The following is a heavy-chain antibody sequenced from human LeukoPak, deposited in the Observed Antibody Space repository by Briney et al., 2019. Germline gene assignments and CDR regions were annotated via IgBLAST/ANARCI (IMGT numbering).Heavy chain of an antibody. Sequence: GGSLRLSCVASGFTFINYVMSWVRQVPGKGPEWISAVSGSGGRGATYYSDSVKGRFTISRDNSKNTLYLQMNSLRAEDTAVYYCAKDITGGGPYEGYYMDVWGKGTTVTVSS. J-gene: IGHJ6*03. D-gene: IGHD1-14*01. CDR1: GFTFINYV. V-gene: IGHV3-23*01. CDR3: AKDITGGGPYEGYYMDV. CDR2: VSGSGGRGAT.